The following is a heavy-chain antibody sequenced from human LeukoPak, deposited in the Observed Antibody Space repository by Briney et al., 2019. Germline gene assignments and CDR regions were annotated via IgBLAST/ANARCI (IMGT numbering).Heavy chain of an antibody. Sequence: GASVKVSCKASGYTFTSYYMHWVRQAPGQGLEWMGIINPSGGSTSYAQKFQGRVTMTRDTSTSTVYMELSSLRSEDTAVYYCAREGMARYCSGGSCYSGVDGEIDYWGQGTLVTVSS. CDR2: INPSGGST. CDR1: GYTFTSYY. CDR3: AREGMARYCSGGSCYSGVDGEIDY. D-gene: IGHD2-15*01. V-gene: IGHV1-46*01. J-gene: IGHJ4*02.